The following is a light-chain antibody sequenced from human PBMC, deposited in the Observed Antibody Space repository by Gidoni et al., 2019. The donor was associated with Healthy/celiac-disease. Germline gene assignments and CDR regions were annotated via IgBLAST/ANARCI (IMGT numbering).Light chain of an antibody. CDR3: GTWDSSMSAVV. V-gene: IGLV1-51*01. J-gene: IGLJ2*01. CDR2: DNN. Sequence: QSVLTQPPSVSAAPGQKVTRSCSGSSSNIGNNYLSWYQQLPGTAPKLLIYDNNKRPSGIPDRFSGSKSGTSATLGITGLQTGDEADYYCGTWDSSMSAVVFGGGTKLTVL. CDR1: SSNIGNNY.